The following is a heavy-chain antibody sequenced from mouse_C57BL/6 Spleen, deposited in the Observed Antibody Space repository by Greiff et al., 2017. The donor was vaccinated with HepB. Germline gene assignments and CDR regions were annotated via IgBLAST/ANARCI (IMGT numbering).Heavy chain of an antibody. Sequence: VQLQQPGAELVKPGASVKLSCKASGYTFTSYWMQWVKQRPGQGLEWIGEIDPSDSYTNYNQKFKGKATLTVDTSSSTAYMQLSSLTSEDSAVYYCARKLRWYVDVWGTGTTVTVSS. D-gene: IGHD1-1*01. CDR1: GYTFTSYW. V-gene: IGHV1-50*01. J-gene: IGHJ1*03. CDR2: IDPSDSYT. CDR3: ARKLRWYVDV.